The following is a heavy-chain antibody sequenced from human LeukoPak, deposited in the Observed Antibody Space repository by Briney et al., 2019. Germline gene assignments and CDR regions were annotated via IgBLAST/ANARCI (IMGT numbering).Heavy chain of an antibody. J-gene: IGHJ4*02. CDR2: INPNSGGT. CDR1: GYTFTGYY. D-gene: IGHD6-19*01. Sequence: ASVKVSCKASGYTFTGYYMHWVRQAPGQRLEWMGRINPNSGGTNYAQKFQGRVTMTRDTSISTAYMELSRLRSDDTAVYYCARRGIAVAGTLPLIDYWGPGTLVTVSS. V-gene: IGHV1-2*06. CDR3: ARRGIAVAGTLPLIDY.